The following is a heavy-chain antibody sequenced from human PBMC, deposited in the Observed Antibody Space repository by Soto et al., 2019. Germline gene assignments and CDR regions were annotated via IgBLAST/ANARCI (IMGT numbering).Heavy chain of an antibody. CDR1: GGSISSYY. D-gene: IGHD2-2*01. J-gene: IGHJ4*02. Sequence: PSETLSLTCTVSGGSISSYYWSWVRQAPGKGLEWVSGIDGPADSTTYADSVKGRSSISRDNSKSTLYLQMNNLRAEDTAVYYYAKCTSSNSCYGLYLDSWGQGTLVTVSS. V-gene: IGHV3-23*01. CDR2: IDGPADST. CDR3: AKCTSSNSCYGLYLDS.